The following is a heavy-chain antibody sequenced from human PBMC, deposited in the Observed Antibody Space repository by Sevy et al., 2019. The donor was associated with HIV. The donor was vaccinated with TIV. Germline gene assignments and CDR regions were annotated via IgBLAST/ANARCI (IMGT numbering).Heavy chain of an antibody. CDR2: ISSSGGTT. D-gene: IGHD3-22*01. Sequence: GGSLRLSCAASGFTFSSYAISWVRQAPGKGLEWVSVISSSGGTTYYAGSVEGRFTISRDNSKNTLYLQMNSLRAEDTAVYYCASHYYDSTGYYYPLDYWGQGTLVTVSS. CDR3: ASHYYDSTGYYYPLDY. CDR1: GFTFSSYA. V-gene: IGHV3-23*01. J-gene: IGHJ4*02.